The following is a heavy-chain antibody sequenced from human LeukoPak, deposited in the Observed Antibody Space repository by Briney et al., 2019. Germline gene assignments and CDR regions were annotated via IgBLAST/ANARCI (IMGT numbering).Heavy chain of an antibody. J-gene: IGHJ3*02. Sequence: PGGSLRLSCAASGFTFSNFWMSWVRQAPGKGLEWVANIKEDGSEKYHVDSVKGRFTISRDNAKNSLYLQMNSLRAEDTAVYYCARAYDYGDWAFSFDIWGQGTMVTVSS. V-gene: IGHV3-7*01. CDR2: IKEDGSEK. CDR3: ARAYDYGDWAFSFDI. CDR1: GFTFSNFW. D-gene: IGHD4-17*01.